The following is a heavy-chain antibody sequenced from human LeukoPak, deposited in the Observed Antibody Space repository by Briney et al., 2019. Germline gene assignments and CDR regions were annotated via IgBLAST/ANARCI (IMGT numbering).Heavy chain of an antibody. D-gene: IGHD3-10*01. CDR3: ARVGYGSGSINKPIDY. Sequence: ASVTVSCKASGYTFTGYYMHWVRQAPGRGLEWMGRINPNSGGTNYVQKFQGRVTMSRDTSISTHYMELSRLRSDDTAGYYCARVGYGSGSINKPIDYWGQGTLVTVSS. CDR2: INPNSGGT. J-gene: IGHJ4*02. CDR1: GYTFTGYY. V-gene: IGHV1-2*06.